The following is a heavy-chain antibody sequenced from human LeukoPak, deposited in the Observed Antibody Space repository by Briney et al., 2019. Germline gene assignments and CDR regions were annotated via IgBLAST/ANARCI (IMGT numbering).Heavy chain of an antibody. CDR2: ISAYNGNT. D-gene: IGHD3-22*01. CDR1: GYIFISYG. CDR3: ARDVRGIVGMDYFDY. J-gene: IGHJ4*02. Sequence: ASVKVSCKASGYIFISYGISWVRQAPGQGLEWMGWISAYNGNTKYAQKLQGRVTMTTDTSTSTAYMELRSLRSDDTAVYYCARDVRGIVGMDYFDYWGQGTLVTVSS. V-gene: IGHV1-18*01.